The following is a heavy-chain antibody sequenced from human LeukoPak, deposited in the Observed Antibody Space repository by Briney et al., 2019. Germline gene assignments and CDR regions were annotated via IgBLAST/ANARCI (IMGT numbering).Heavy chain of an antibody. CDR2: INHSGST. CDR3: ARGANYLGAFDI. J-gene: IGHJ3*02. CDR1: GGSFSGYY. V-gene: IGHV4-34*01. Sequence: SETLSLTCAVYGGSFSGYYWSWIRQPPGKGLEWIGEINHSGSTNYNPSLKSRVTISVDTSKNQFSLKLSSVTAVDTAVYYCARGANYLGAFDIWGQGTMVTVSS. D-gene: IGHD1-7*01.